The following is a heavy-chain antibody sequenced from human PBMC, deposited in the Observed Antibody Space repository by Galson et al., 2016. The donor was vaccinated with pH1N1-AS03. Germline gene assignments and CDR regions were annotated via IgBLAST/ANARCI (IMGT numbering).Heavy chain of an antibody. J-gene: IGHJ4*02. CDR2: IDPSIGST. CDR3: ATHGSGIRGGFDY. V-gene: IGHV1-46*01. D-gene: IGHD3-10*01. CDR1: GYTSTRYY. Sequence: SVKVSCKASGYTSTRYYMHWMRQAPGQGPEWMGVIDPSIGSTTYAQKFQGRVTMTRDTATTTAYMELTSLRSDDTAVYYCATHGSGIRGGFDYWGQGVLITVSS.